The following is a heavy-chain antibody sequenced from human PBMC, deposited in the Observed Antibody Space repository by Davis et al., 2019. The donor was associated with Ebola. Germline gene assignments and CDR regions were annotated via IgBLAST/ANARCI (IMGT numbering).Heavy chain of an antibody. J-gene: IGHJ6*02. D-gene: IGHD1-26*01. CDR2: IYYSGST. CDR3: ARVGILPGRHYGMDV. CDR1: GGSISSGGYY. V-gene: IGHV4-31*03. Sequence: SETLSLTCTVSGGSISSGGYYCSWIRQHPGKGLEWIGYIYYSGSTYYNPSLKSRVTISVDTSKNQFSLKLSSVTAADTAVYYCARVGILPGRHYGMDVWGQGTTVTVSS.